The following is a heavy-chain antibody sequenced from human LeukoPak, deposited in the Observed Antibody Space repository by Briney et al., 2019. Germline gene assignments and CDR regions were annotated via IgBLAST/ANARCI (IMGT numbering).Heavy chain of an antibody. Sequence: GGSLRLSCAASGFTFSSYAMSWVRQAPGKGLEWVSAISGSGGSTYYADSVKGRFTISRDNSKNTLYLQMNSLRAEDTAVYYCAKVHALTVTTPRIFFDYWGQGTLVTVSS. CDR2: ISGSGGST. J-gene: IGHJ4*02. CDR3: AKVHALTVTTPRIFFDY. D-gene: IGHD4-17*01. V-gene: IGHV3-23*01. CDR1: GFTFSSYA.